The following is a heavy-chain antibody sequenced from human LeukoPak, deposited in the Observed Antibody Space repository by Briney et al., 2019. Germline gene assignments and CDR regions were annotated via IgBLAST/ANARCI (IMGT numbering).Heavy chain of an antibody. CDR3: APYSYYYDSSGYF. CDR2: IYYSGST. CDR1: GGSISSSSYY. Sequence: SETLSLTCTVSGGSISSSSYYWGWIRQPPGKGLEWIGSIYYSGSTYYNPSLKSRVTISVDTSKNQFSLKLSSVTAADTAVYYCAPYSYYYDSSGYFWGQGTLVTVSS. V-gene: IGHV4-39*01. D-gene: IGHD3-22*01. J-gene: IGHJ4*02.